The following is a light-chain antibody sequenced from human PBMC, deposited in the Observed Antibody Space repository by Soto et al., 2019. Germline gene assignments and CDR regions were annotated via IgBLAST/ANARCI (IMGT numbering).Light chain of an antibody. CDR2: GAS. J-gene: IGKJ5*01. CDR1: HSVSSSY. Sequence: EIVLTQSPGTLSLSPGERATLSCRASHSVSSSYLAWYQQKPGQAPRLLIYGASSRATGIQDRFSGSGSGTDFNLTISRLEPEDFAVDYCQQYGSSPPITCGRGTRLEIK. CDR3: QQYGSSPPIT. V-gene: IGKV3-20*01.